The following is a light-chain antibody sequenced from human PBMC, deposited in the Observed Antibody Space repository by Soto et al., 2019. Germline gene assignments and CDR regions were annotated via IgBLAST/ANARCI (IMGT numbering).Light chain of an antibody. Sequence: EIVLTQSPGTLSLSPGERATLSCRASQTGNNNYLAWYQHKSGQAPRLLIYGVYTRATGIQDRFSGSGSGTDFTLTIRRLEPEDFAVYYCQQYGSSPLTFGGGTKVDIK. CDR1: QTGNNNY. CDR2: GVY. CDR3: QQYGSSPLT. J-gene: IGKJ4*01. V-gene: IGKV3-20*01.